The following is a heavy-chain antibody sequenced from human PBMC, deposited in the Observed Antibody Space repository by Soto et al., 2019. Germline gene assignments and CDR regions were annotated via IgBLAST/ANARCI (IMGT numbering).Heavy chain of an antibody. J-gene: IGHJ3*01. CDR2: INSDGSTK. Sequence: EVQVVESGGGLVQPGESLRLSCAASGFPFTPFWMHWVRQAPGKGLVWLSHINSDGSTKVYADSVKGRFNISRDNAKNTLYLQMNSLKAEDTAVYYCVRDRGSPDSFNVWGRGTMVTVSS. V-gene: IGHV3-74*01. CDR1: GFPFTPFW. CDR3: VRDRGSPDSFNV. D-gene: IGHD3-16*01.